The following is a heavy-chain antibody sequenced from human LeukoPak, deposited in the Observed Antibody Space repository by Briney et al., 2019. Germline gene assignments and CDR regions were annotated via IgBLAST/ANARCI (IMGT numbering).Heavy chain of an antibody. CDR3: TTDRRVEMLLDY. V-gene: IGHV1-24*01. J-gene: IGHJ4*02. CDR1: GYTLTELS. Sequence: ASVKVSCKVSGYTLTELSIHWVRQAPGKGLEWMGVFDPEDGESIYAQKFQGRVTMTEDTSTDTAYMQLSSLRSEDTAVYYCTTDRRVEMLLDYWGQGTLVTVSS. D-gene: IGHD5-24*01. CDR2: FDPEDGES.